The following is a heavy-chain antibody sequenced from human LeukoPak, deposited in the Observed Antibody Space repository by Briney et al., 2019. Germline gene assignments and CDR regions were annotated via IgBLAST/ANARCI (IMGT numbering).Heavy chain of an antibody. V-gene: IGHV1-18*01. CDR3: ARRGGLYDFWSGYFNSYDY. CDR2: ISAYNGNT. D-gene: IGHD3-3*01. Sequence: ASVKVSCKASGYTFTSYGISWMRQAPGQGLEWMGWISAYNGNTNYAQKLQGRVTMTTDTSTSTAYVELRSLRSDDTAVYYCARRGGLYDFWSGYFNSYDYWGQGTLVTVSS. J-gene: IGHJ4*02. CDR1: GYTFTSYG.